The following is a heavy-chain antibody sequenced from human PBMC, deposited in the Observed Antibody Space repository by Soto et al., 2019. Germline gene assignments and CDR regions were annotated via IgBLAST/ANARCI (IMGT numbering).Heavy chain of an antibody. D-gene: IGHD3-3*02. CDR3: ERKPALETVDF. CDR2: IFPGNSET. J-gene: IGHJ4*02. CDR1: GYNFVTQW. Sequence: GESLKISCEAFGYNFVTQWIGWVRLLPGRGLEWMGMIFPGNSETIYSPSFQGQVTISVDKSTSTAYMHWNSLRASDSAIYFCERKPALETVDFWGQGKLVTVSS. V-gene: IGHV5-51*01.